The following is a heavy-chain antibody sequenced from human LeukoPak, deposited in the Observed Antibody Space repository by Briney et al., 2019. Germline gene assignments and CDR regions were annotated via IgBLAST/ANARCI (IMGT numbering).Heavy chain of an antibody. Sequence: GGSLRLSCAASGCTFSNYWMNWVRQAPGKGREWVANRKEDGREKYYVDSGKGRFTISRDNAKNSVDLQMDSLRAEDTAVYYCARDSQHLDFDHWGQGTLVTVSS. V-gene: IGHV3-7*04. J-gene: IGHJ4*02. D-gene: IGHD3-16*01. CDR3: ARDSQHLDFDH. CDR2: RKEDGREK. CDR1: GCTFSNYW.